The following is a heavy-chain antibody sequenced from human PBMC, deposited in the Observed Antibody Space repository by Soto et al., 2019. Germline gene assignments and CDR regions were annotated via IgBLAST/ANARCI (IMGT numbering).Heavy chain of an antibody. V-gene: IGHV4-4*07. J-gene: IGHJ6*02. D-gene: IGHD7-27*01. CDR1: GASISGFY. CDR3: AREWGLLPYYVMNV. Sequence: SETLSLTCTVSGASISGFYWSWIRKSAGKGLEWIGRIYATGTTDYNPSLKSRVMMSVDTSKNDFSLNLSSVTAADTAVYFCAREWGLLPYYVMNVWGHGTAVTVSS. CDR2: IYATGTT.